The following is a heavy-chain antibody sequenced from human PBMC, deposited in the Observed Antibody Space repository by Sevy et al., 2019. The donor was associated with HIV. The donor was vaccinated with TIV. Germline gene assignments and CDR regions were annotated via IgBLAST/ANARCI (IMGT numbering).Heavy chain of an antibody. CDR2: IYYSGST. D-gene: IGHD3-16*02. CDR3: ARTPVIMITSGGVIALRQFDF. V-gene: IGHV4-59*01. CDR1: GGSISGYY. J-gene: IGHJ4*02. Sequence: SETLSLTCTVSGGSISGYYWSWIRHPPGKGLEWIGYIYYSGSTNYNPSLKNRVTMSVDTSKNQFSLKMSSVTAADTAVYYCARTPVIMITSGGVIALRQFDFWGQGTLVTVSS.